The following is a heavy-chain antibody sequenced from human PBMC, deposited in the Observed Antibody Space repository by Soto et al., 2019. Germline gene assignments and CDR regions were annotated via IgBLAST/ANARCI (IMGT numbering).Heavy chain of an antibody. CDR3: ARGVVDDYVWGSYRPSFDY. CDR1: GGSISSGGYY. CDR2: IYYSGST. D-gene: IGHD3-16*02. Sequence: SETLSLTCTVSGGSISSGGYYWSWIXQXPGXXXEWIGYIYYSGSTYYNPSLKSRVTISVDTSKSQFSLKLSSVTAADTAVYYCARGVVDDYVWGSYRPSFDYWGQGTLVTVSS. J-gene: IGHJ4*02. V-gene: IGHV4-31*03.